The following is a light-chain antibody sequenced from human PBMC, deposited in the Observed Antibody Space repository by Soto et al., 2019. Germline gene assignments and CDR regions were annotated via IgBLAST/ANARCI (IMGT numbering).Light chain of an antibody. Sequence: EIVLTQSQATLSLSPGERATLSCRASQSVSSYLAWYQQKPGQAPRLLIYDASNRATGIPARFSGSGSGTDFTLTISSLEPEDFAVYDCQQRSNWPPTFGPGTKVDIK. J-gene: IGKJ3*01. CDR1: QSVSSY. CDR2: DAS. CDR3: QQRSNWPPT. V-gene: IGKV3-11*01.